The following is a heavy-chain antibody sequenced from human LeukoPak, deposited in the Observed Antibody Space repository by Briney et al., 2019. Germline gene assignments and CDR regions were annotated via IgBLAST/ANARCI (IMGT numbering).Heavy chain of an antibody. J-gene: IGHJ5*02. CDR3: ARDGDLAYYYGSGSYSPPWFDP. Sequence: PSETLSLTCTVSGGSMNSYSWSWIRQPAGKGLEWIGRIYTSGSTNYNPSLKSRVTMSVDTSKNQFSLKLSSVTAADTAVYYCARDGDLAYYYGSGSYSPPWFDPWGQGTLVTVSS. CDR2: IYTSGST. D-gene: IGHD3-10*01. V-gene: IGHV4-4*07. CDR1: GGSMNSYS.